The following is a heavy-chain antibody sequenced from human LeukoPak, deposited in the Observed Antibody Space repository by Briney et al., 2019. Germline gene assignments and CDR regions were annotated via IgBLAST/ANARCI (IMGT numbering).Heavy chain of an antibody. Sequence: SETLSLTCTVSGGSISSYYWSWIRQPPGKGLEWIGYIYYSGSTNYNPSLKSRVTISVDTSKNQFSLKLGSVTAADTAVYYCARAGYSSGWYANNWFDPWGQGTLVTVSS. CDR2: IYYSGST. V-gene: IGHV4-59*01. CDR3: ARAGYSSGWYANNWFDP. D-gene: IGHD6-19*01. CDR1: GGSISSYY. J-gene: IGHJ5*02.